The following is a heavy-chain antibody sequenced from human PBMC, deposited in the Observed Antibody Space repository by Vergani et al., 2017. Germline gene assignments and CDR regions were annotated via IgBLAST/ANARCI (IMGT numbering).Heavy chain of an antibody. CDR3: GGSGSYREINY. CDR2: IYSGGST. CDR1: GFTVSSNY. J-gene: IGHJ4*02. D-gene: IGHD3-10*01. V-gene: IGHV3-53*02. Sequence: EVQLVETGGGLIQPGGSLRLSCAASGFTVSSNYMSWVRQAPGKGLEWGSVIYSGGSTYYADSVKGRFTISRDNSKNTLYLQMNSLRAEDTAVYYCGGSGSYREINYWGQGTLVTVSS.